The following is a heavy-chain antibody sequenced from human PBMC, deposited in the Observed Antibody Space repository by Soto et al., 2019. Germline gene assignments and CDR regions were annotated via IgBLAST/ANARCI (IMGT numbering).Heavy chain of an antibody. CDR1: GGSISSGGYS. CDR3: ARVPSP. CDR2: IYHSGST. Sequence: QLQLQESGSGLVKPSQTLSLTCAVSGGSISSGGYSWSWIRQPPGKGLEWIGYIYHSGSTYYTPSLKRPVTISEDRSKNQVSLKLTSVTAADTAVYSCARVPSPWGQETLVTVSS. V-gene: IGHV4-30-2*01. J-gene: IGHJ5*02.